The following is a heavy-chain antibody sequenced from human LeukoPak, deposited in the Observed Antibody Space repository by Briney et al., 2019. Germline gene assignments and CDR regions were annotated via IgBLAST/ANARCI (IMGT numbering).Heavy chain of an antibody. Sequence: SCKASGGTFSSYAMTWVRQAPGKGLEWVSGINDRGGSTFYANSVKGRFTISRDNSKNTLYLQMSSLRVEDTAVYYCAKALGSSSSSPYSAYWGQGTLVTVSS. CDR1: GGTFSSYA. CDR2: INDRGGST. CDR3: AKALGSSSSSPYSAY. V-gene: IGHV3-23*01. J-gene: IGHJ4*02. D-gene: IGHD6-6*01.